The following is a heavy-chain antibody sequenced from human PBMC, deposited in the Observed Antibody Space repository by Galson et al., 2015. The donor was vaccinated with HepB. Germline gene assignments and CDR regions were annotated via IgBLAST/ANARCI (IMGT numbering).Heavy chain of an antibody. CDR2: FCSHGRYG. V-gene: IGHV3-33*01. D-gene: IGHD3-22*01. CDR3: TRDDDTNSHYSQFHY. Sequence: SLRLSCAASGFCFSSYGMHWLRQAPGKGLEWVAVFCSHGRYGNYSDCVQGRLTISRDFSKNTVYLQMNNLRGEDTAVYYCTRDDDTNSHYSQFHYWGQGTLVTVAS. CDR1: GFCFSSYG. J-gene: IGHJ4*02.